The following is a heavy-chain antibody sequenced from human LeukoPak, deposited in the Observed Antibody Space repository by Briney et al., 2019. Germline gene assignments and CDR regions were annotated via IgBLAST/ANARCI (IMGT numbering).Heavy chain of an antibody. CDR2: IKRDGSEK. CDR3: ARDSFYYDTSGNGAFEV. CDR1: GFTFSSYG. Sequence: PGGSLRLSCAASGFTFSSYGMHWVRQAPGKGLEWVANIKRDGSEKYYVDSVKGRFTISRDNTKNSVYLQMNSLRAEDAALYYCARDSFYYDTSGNGAFEVWGLGTMVTVSS. D-gene: IGHD3-22*01. J-gene: IGHJ3*01. V-gene: IGHV3-7*01.